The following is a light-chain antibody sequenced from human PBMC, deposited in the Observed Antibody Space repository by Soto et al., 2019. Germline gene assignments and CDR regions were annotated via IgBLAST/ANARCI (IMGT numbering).Light chain of an antibody. CDR2: EVS. V-gene: IGLV2-14*01. CDR3: CSYTGSSSSYV. CDR1: SSDVGGYDY. Sequence: QSVLTQPASVCGSPGQSITISCTGTSSDVGGYDYVSWYQQHPGKAPKLMIYEVSNRPSGLSHRFSGSKSGNTASLTISGLQAEDEADYFCCSYTGSSSSYVFGTGTQLTVL. J-gene: IGLJ1*01.